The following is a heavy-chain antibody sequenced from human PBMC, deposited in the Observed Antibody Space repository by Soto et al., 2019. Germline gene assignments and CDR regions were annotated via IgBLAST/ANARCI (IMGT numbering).Heavy chain of an antibody. CDR1: GGTFSSYA. CDR2: IIPILGTA. V-gene: IGHV1-69*13. D-gene: IGHD3-3*01. J-gene: IGHJ6*02. CDR3: ARGPILRFLEWLLYYYYYYGMDV. Sequence: GASVKVSCKASGGTFSSYAISWVRQAPGQGLEWMGGIIPILGTANYAQKFQGRVTITADESTSTAYMELSSLKSEDTAVYYCARGPILRFLEWLLYYYYYYGMDVWGQGTTVTVSS.